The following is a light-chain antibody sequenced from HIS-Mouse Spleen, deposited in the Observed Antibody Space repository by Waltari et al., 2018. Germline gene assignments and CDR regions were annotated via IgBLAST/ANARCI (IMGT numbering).Light chain of an antibody. Sequence: TISCTGSSSNIGAGYDVHWYQQLPGTAPKLLIYGNSNRPSGVPDRFSGSKSGTSASLAITGLQAEDEADYYCQSYDSSLSGSVFGGGTKLTVL. V-gene: IGLV1-40*01. CDR2: GNS. J-gene: IGLJ3*02. CDR1: SSNIGAGYD. CDR3: QSYDSSLSGSV.